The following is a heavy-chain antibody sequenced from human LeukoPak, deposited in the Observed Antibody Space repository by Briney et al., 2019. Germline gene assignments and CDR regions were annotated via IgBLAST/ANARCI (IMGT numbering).Heavy chain of an antibody. V-gene: IGHV3-30-3*01. CDR1: GFTFSSYA. Sequence: GGSLRLSCAASGFTFSSYAMHWVRQAPGKGLEWVAVISYDGSNKYYADSVKGRFTISRDNSKNTLYLQMNSLRAEDTAVYYCARDLYCSSTSCYPNWFDPWGQGTLVTVSS. CDR2: ISYDGSNK. J-gene: IGHJ5*02. D-gene: IGHD2-2*01. CDR3: ARDLYCSSTSCYPNWFDP.